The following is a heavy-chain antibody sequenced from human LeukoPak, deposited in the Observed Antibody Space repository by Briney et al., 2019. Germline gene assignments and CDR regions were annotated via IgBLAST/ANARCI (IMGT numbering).Heavy chain of an antibody. D-gene: IGHD3-22*01. CDR1: GFTFSSYS. Sequence: GGSLRLSCAASGFTFSSYSLNWVRQAPGKGLEWGSSISSTSTYVYYADSVKGRFTISRDNSKNTLYLQMNSLRAEDTAIYFCAKCGYYYENSGWCHAFDIWGQGTVVTVSS. CDR2: ISSTSTYV. CDR3: AKCGYYYENSGWCHAFDI. V-gene: IGHV3-21*04. J-gene: IGHJ3*02.